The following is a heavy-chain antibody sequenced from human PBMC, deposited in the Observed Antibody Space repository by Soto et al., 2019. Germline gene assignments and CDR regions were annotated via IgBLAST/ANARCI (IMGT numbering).Heavy chain of an antibody. CDR3: ARGKGMEENYYYYGLDI. V-gene: IGHV1-3*01. J-gene: IGHJ6*02. CDR2: INGGTGQT. Sequence: ASVKVSCKASGYSFATHAMHWVRQAPGQSLEWMGWINGGTGQTKHSQRFQGRVNITGDTSASTAYMEPSSLRSEDTAVYYCARGKGMEENYYYYGLDIWGQGTTVTVSS. CDR1: GYSFATHA. D-gene: IGHD1-1*01.